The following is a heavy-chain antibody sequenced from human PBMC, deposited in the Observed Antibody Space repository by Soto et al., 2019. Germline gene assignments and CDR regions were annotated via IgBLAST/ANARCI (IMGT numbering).Heavy chain of an antibody. Sequence: SLKVSCKASGGTFSSYAISWVRQAPGQGLEWMGGIIPIFGTANYAQKFQGRVTITADESTSTAYMELSSLRSEDTAVYYCAIRWYEVVTPIDYWGQGNLVTVSS. V-gene: IGHV1-69*13. CDR1: GGTFSSYA. D-gene: IGHD2-15*01. CDR2: IIPIFGTA. J-gene: IGHJ4*02. CDR3: AIRWYEVVTPIDY.